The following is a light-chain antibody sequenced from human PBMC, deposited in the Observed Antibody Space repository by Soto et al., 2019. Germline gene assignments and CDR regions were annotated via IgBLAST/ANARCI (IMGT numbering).Light chain of an antibody. CDR2: AAS. CDR1: QGISSY. J-gene: IGKJ4*01. V-gene: IGKV1-9*01. CDR3: QQANSFPLT. Sequence: DIQLTQSPSFLSASVGDRVTITCRASQGISSYLAWYQQKPGKAPKLLIYAASSLQSGVPSRVSGSGSGTDVTLTISSLQPEDCATYYGQQANSFPLTFGGGTKVDIK.